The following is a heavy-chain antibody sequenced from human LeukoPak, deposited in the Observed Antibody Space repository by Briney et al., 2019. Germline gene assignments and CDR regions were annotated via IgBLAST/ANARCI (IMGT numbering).Heavy chain of an antibody. CDR3: ARDHRGDRY. D-gene: IGHD4-17*01. CDR1: GFTFSSYS. Sequence: GGSLRLSCAASGFTFSSYSMNWVRQAPGKGLEWVSYISSSSSTIYYADSVKGRFTISRDNAKNSLYLQMNSLRAEDTAVYYCARDHRGDRYWGQGTLVTVSS. V-gene: IGHV3-48*04. CDR2: ISSSSSTI. J-gene: IGHJ4*02.